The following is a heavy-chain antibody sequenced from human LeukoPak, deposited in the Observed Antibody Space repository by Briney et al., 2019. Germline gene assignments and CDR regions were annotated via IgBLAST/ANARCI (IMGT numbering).Heavy chain of an antibody. CDR2: INHSGST. D-gene: IGHD3-3*01. CDR3: ARGGDHYDFWSGYQYYFDY. Sequence: PSETLSLNCAVYGGSFSAYYWSWVRQPPGKGLEWIGEINHSGSTNYNPSLKSRVTISVDTSKNQFSLKLSSVTAADTAVYYCARGGDHYDFWSGYQYYFDYWGQGTLVTVSS. J-gene: IGHJ4*02. CDR1: GGSFSAYY. V-gene: IGHV4-34*01.